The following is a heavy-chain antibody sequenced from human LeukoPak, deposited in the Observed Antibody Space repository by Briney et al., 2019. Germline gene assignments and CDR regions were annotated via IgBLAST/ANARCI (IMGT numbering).Heavy chain of an antibody. CDR3: ARVASGSFYFDY. Sequence: ESGPTLVNPTQTLTLTCTFSGFSLSTSGMSVGWIRQPPGKALEWLGRIDWDDDKYYNTSLKTRLTLSKDTSKNQVVLTMTNVDPLDTATYYCARVASGSFYFDYWGQGNLVTVSS. V-gene: IGHV2-70*11. CDR1: GFSLSTSGMS. CDR2: IDWDDDK. J-gene: IGHJ4*02. D-gene: IGHD1-26*01.